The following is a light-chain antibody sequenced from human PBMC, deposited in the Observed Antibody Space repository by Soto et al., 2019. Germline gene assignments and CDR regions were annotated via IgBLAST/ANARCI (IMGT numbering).Light chain of an antibody. CDR2: EVS. J-gene: IGLJ1*01. V-gene: IGLV2-14*01. CDR3: SSYTSSSDYV. CDR1: SSDVGGYSY. Sequence: QSALTQPASVSGSPGQSITISCTGTSSDVGGYSYVSWYQQHPGKAPKLMIYEVSNRPSGVSNRFSGSKSGNTASLTISGLQAEDEADYYCSSYTSSSDYVFGTGTKVTVL.